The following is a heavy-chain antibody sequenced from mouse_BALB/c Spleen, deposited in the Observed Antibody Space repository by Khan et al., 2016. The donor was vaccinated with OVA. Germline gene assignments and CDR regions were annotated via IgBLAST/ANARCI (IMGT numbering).Heavy chain of an antibody. CDR3: ARNYRSDFDY. V-gene: IGHV1-20*02. J-gene: IGHJ2*01. D-gene: IGHD1-1*01. CDR1: GYSFTGYF. Sequence: VQLQQSGPELVKPGASVKISCKASGYSFTGYFMNWVMQSHGKSLEWIGRINPHIGETFYNQKFKGKATLTVDESSSTVHMELRSLASEDSAVYYCARNYRSDFDYWGQGTTLTVSS. CDR2: INPHIGET.